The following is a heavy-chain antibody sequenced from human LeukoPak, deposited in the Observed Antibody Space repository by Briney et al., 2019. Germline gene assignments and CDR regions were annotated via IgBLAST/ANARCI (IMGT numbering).Heavy chain of an antibody. J-gene: IGHJ6*02. CDR1: GGSFSGYY. D-gene: IGHD2-2*01. CDR2: INHSGST. V-gene: IGHV4-34*01. CDR3: ARVLRSYHGPKDYYYYGMDV. Sequence: SETLSLTCAVYGGSFSGYYWSWIRQPPGKGLEWIGEINHSGSTNYNPSLKRRVTISVDTSKNQFSLKLSSVTAADTAVYYCARVLRSYHGPKDYYYYGMDVWGQGTTVTVSS.